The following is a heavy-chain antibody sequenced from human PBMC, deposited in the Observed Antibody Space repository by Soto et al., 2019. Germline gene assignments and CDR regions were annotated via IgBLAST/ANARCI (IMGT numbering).Heavy chain of an antibody. Sequence: EVQLVESGGGSFQPGGSLSLSCVPSGFTFRDIWMTWVRQVPGKGLEWVGNKKADGSEKFYMDSVRGRFSISRDNAKNSLYLQMNRLRVEDTAVYYCARDIGWYHLDYWGQGTLVTVSS. CDR2: KKADGSEK. V-gene: IGHV3-7*03. CDR1: GFTFRDIW. J-gene: IGHJ4*02. CDR3: ARDIGWYHLDY. D-gene: IGHD1-20*01.